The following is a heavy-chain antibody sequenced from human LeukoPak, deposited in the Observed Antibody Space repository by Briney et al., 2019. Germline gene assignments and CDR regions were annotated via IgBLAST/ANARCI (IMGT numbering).Heavy chain of an antibody. Sequence: PGGSLRLSCAASGFTFSSYWMHWVRQAPGKGLVWVSRINSDGCSTSYADSVKGRFTISRDNAKNTLYLQMNSLRAEDTAVYYCARDNSGYDYWFDPWGQGTLVTVSS. CDR1: GFTFSSYW. D-gene: IGHD5-12*01. J-gene: IGHJ5*02. V-gene: IGHV3-74*01. CDR3: ARDNSGYDYWFDP. CDR2: INSDGCST.